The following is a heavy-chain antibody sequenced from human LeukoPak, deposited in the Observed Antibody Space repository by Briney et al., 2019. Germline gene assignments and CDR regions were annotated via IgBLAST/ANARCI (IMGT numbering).Heavy chain of an antibody. CDR2: IYYSGST. CDR1: GGSISSSSYY. CDR3: ARFCSGGSCFGMAV. Sequence: PSETLSLTCTVSGGSISSSSYYWGWIRQPPGKGLEWIGSIYYSGSTYYNPSLKSRVTISVDTSKNQFSLKLSSVTAADTAVYYCARFCSGGSCFGMAVWGQGTTVTVSS. D-gene: IGHD2-15*01. J-gene: IGHJ6*02. V-gene: IGHV4-39*01.